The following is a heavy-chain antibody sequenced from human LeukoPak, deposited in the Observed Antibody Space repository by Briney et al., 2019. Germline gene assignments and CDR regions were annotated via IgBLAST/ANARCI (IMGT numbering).Heavy chain of an antibody. CDR1: GGSFSGYY. Sequence: SETLSLTCAVYGGSFSGYYWSWIRQPPGKGLEWIGYIYYSGSTNYNPSLKSRVTISVDTSKNQFSLKLSSVTAADTAVYYCARGTPYGDGYALWGQGTLVTVSS. V-gene: IGHV4-59*01. CDR3: ARGTPYGDGYAL. D-gene: IGHD5-24*01. J-gene: IGHJ4*02. CDR2: IYYSGST.